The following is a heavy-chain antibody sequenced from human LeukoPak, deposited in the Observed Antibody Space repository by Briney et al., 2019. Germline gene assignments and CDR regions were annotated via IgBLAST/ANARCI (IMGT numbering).Heavy chain of an antibody. J-gene: IGHJ4*02. D-gene: IGHD6-13*01. CDR1: GFTFSTYA. V-gene: IGHV3-23*01. CDR3: AKRPIVAADGTDY. Sequence: GGSLRLSCAASGFTFSTYAMSWVRQAPGKGLEWVSAISGSGGSTFYGDSVKGRFTISRDNTKNTLYLQMNSLRGEDTAVYYCAKRPIVAADGTDYWGQGTLVTVSS. CDR2: ISGSGGST.